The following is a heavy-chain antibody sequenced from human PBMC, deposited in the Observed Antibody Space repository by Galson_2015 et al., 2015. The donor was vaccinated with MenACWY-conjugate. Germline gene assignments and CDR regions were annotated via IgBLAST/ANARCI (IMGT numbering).Heavy chain of an antibody. CDR3: AKVKWMQLWSTYDY. CDR1: GFAFASYA. V-gene: IGHV3-23*01. J-gene: IGHJ4*02. CDR2: ITASGDDT. Sequence: SLRLSCAASGFAFASYAMTWVRLAPGKGLQWVSSITASGDDTTYADSVKGRLTISRDNSKNMLYLQLNSLRAEDTAIYFCAKVKWMQLWSTYDYWGQGTLVTVSS. D-gene: IGHD5-18*01.